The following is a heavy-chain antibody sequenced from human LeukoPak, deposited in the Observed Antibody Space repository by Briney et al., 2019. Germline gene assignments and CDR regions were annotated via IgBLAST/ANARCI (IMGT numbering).Heavy chain of an antibody. Sequence: SETLSLTCTVSGYSISSDCYWAWIRQPPGKGLEWIGSMYHSGDTHYNPSLKSRVTISVDIPKNQFSLKLTSVTAADTAVYYCARDHSTGWDFDYWGQGTLVTVSS. CDR2: MYHSGDT. J-gene: IGHJ4*02. CDR1: GYSISSDCY. CDR3: ARDHSTGWDFDY. V-gene: IGHV4-38-2*02. D-gene: IGHD6-25*01.